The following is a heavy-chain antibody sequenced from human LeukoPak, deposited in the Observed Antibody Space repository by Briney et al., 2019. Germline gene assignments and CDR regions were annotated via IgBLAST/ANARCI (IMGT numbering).Heavy chain of an antibody. CDR1: GYTFTSYG. CDR2: ISAYNGNT. Sequence: ASVTVSCKASGYTFTSYGISWVRQAPGQGLEWMGWISAYNGNTNYAQKLQGRVTMTTDTSTSTAYMELRSLRSDDTAVYYCARRGSVDYGDSHFDYWGQGTLVTVSS. V-gene: IGHV1-18*01. CDR3: ARRGSVDYGDSHFDY. J-gene: IGHJ4*02. D-gene: IGHD4-17*01.